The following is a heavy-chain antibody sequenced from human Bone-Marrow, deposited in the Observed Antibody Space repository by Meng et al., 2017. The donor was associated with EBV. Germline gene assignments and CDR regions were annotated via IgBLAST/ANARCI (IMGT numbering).Heavy chain of an antibody. V-gene: IGHV4-4*02. CDR2: IYYSGTT. CDR3: ARGSIKSGSYSIDT. Sequence: RDWVRVVMKASGTLSLTGAVSVGSISTKFWWIWVRQSPGKGLEWIGEIYYSGTTTYNPSLKSRVTVSVDKSKNQFSLKLTSVTAADTAVYYCARGSIKSGSYSIDTWGQGILVTVSS. D-gene: IGHD1-26*01. CDR1: VGSISTKFW. J-gene: IGHJ5*02.